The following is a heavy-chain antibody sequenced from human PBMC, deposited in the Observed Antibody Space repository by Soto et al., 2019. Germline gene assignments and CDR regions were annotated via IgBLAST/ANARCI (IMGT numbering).Heavy chain of an antibody. CDR3: ARDRFPYGMDV. J-gene: IGHJ6*02. CDR1: GFTVSSNY. V-gene: IGHV3-66*01. CDR2: IYSGGST. Sequence: GESLRLSCEASGFTVSSNYMSWVRQAPGKGLEWVSFIYSGGSTYYADSVKGRFTISRDKSKNTLYLQMNSLRADDTAMYYCARDRFPYGMDVWGQGT.